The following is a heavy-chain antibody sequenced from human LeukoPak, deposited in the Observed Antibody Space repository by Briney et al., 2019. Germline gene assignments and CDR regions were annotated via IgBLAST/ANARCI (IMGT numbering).Heavy chain of an antibody. CDR3: AKDWRRIVVVVAGARHGNYMDV. CDR1: GFTFSNYG. J-gene: IGHJ6*03. V-gene: IGHV3-30*02. CDR2: IRYDGSYK. D-gene: IGHD2-15*01. Sequence: QSGGSLRLSCAASGFTFSNYGMHWVRQAPGKGLEWVSFIRYDGSYKYYADSVKGRFTISRDNSKNTLYLQMNSLRHEDTAVYFCAKDWRRIVVVVAGARHGNYMDVWGKGTTVTISS.